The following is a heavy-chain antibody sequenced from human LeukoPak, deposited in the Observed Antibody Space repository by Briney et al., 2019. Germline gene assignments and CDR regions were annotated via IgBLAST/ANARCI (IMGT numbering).Heavy chain of an antibody. D-gene: IGHD5-24*01. J-gene: IGHJ4*02. Sequence: ASVKVSCKASGGTFSSYAISWVRQAPGQGLEWMGGIIPIFGTANYAQKFQGRVTITADESTSTAYMELSSQRSEDTAVYYCAIEMATIGDYFDYWGQETLVTVSS. CDR2: IIPIFGTA. CDR3: AIEMATIGDYFDY. V-gene: IGHV1-69*13. CDR1: GGTFSSYA.